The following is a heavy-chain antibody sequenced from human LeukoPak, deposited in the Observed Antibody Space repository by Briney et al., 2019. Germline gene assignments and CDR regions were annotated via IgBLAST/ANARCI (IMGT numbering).Heavy chain of an antibody. CDR1: GYTFTGYY. Sequence: ASVKVSCKASGYTFTGYYMHWVRQAPGQGLECMGWINPISGGTNYAPKFQGRVTMTRDTSISTAYMELSRLRSDDTAVYYCARVSTGGYSSSAYWGQGTLVTVSS. CDR2: INPISGGT. D-gene: IGHD6-6*01. J-gene: IGHJ4*02. CDR3: ARVSTGGYSSSAY. V-gene: IGHV1-2*02.